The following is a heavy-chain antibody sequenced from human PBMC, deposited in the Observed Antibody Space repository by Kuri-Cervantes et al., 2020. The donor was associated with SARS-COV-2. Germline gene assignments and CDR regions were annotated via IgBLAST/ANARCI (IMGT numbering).Heavy chain of an antibody. J-gene: IGHJ6*03. Sequence: SETLSLTCTVSGGSISSHYWSWIRQPPGKGLEWIGEINHSGSTNYNPSLKSRVTISVDTSKNQFSLKLSSVTAADTAVYYCARIGPLYYYYYYMDVWGKGTTVTVSS. V-gene: IGHV4-34*01. CDR3: ARIGPLYYYYYYMDV. CDR1: GGSISSHY. D-gene: IGHD6-25*01. CDR2: INHSGST.